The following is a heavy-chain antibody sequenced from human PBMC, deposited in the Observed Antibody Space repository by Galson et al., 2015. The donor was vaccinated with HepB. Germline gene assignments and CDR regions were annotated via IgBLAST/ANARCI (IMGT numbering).Heavy chain of an antibody. CDR1: GESFSGYY. D-gene: IGHD3-22*01. J-gene: IGHJ6*03. CDR3: ARASARDSDYYDSSGHPHYYYYMDV. Sequence: ETLSLTCDVYGESFSGYYWSWIRQSPGKGLEWIGEIYHSDRTNYNPSLKSRVTISVDTSKNQFSLKLSSVTAADTAVYYCARASARDSDYYDSSGHPHYYYYMDVWGTGTAVTVAS. V-gene: IGHV4-34*01. CDR2: IYHSDRT.